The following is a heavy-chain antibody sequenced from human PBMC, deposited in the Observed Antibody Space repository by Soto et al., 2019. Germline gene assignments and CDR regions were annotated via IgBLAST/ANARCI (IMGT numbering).Heavy chain of an antibody. CDR2: IKQDGSEK. D-gene: IGHD4-17*01. CDR1: GFTFSSYW. CDR3: ASGTTVTNFDY. J-gene: IGHJ4*02. Sequence: TGGSLRLSCAASGFTFSSYWMSWVRQAPGKGLEWLANIKQDGSEKYYVDSVKGRFTISRDNAKNSLYLQMNSLRAEDTAVYYCASGTTVTNFDYWGQGTLVTVSS. V-gene: IGHV3-7*03.